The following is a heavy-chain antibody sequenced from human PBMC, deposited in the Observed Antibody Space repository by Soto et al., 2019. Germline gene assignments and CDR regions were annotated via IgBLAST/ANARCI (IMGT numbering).Heavy chain of an antibody. CDR2: IYYSGIT. Sequence: SETLSLTCTVSGGSISSYYWSWIRQPPGKGLEWIGYIYYSGITNYNPSLKSRVTISVDTSKNQFSLKLSSVTAADTAVYYCARYQSNYYYGMDVWGQGTTDTVSS. J-gene: IGHJ6*02. CDR3: ARYQSNYYYGMDV. V-gene: IGHV4-59*01. CDR1: GGSISSYY.